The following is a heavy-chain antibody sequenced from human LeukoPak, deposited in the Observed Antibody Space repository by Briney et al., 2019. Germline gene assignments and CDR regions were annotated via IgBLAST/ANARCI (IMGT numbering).Heavy chain of an antibody. J-gene: IGHJ4*02. V-gene: IGHV3-23*01. CDR1: GFTFSSYG. CDR2: ISGSGGST. Sequence: GGTLRLSCAASGFTFSSYGMSWVRQAPGKGLEWVSAISGSGGSTYYADSVKGRFTISRDNSKNTLYLQMNSLRAEDTAVYYCAKDSLRYFDWIDYWGQGTLVTVSS. D-gene: IGHD3-9*01. CDR3: AKDSLRYFDWIDY.